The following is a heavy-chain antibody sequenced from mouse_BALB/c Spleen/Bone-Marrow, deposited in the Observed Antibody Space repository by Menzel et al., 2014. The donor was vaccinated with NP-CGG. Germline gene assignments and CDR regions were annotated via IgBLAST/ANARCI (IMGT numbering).Heavy chain of an antibody. V-gene: IGHV5-12*02. CDR2: ISNGGGST. J-gene: IGHJ4*01. CDR3: ARRRSLYYALDF. Sequence: EVKVEESGGGLVQPGGSLKLSCATSGFTFSDYYMYWVRQTPEKRLEWVAYISNGGGSTYYPDTVKGRFTISRDNAKNHLYLQMGRLKSEDTAMYYCARRRSLYYALDFWGQGTSVTVSS. D-gene: IGHD1-1*01. CDR1: GFTFSDYY.